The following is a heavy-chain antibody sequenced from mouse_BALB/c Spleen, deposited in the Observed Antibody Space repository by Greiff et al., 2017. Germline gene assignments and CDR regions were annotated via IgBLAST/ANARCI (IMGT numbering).Heavy chain of an antibody. V-gene: IGHV5-6*01. CDR2: ISSGGSYT. D-gene: IGHD4-1*01. J-gene: IGHJ4*01. Sequence: EVKLVESGGDLVKPGGSLKLSCAASGFTFSSYGMSWVRQTPDKRLEWVATISSGGSYTYYPDSLKGRFTISRDNAKNTLYLQMSSLKSEDTAMYYCARQNWDRGDAMDDWGQGTSVTVSS. CDR3: ARQNWDRGDAMDD. CDR1: GFTFSSYG.